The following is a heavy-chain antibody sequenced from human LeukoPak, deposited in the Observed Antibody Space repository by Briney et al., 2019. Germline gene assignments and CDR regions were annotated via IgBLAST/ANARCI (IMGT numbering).Heavy chain of an antibody. CDR3: ARRGGDDSSGLSYFDY. J-gene: IGHJ4*02. V-gene: IGHV3-30*04. Sequence: GGSLRLSCAASGFIFSSYAMHWVRQAPGKGLEWVAVISYDGSNKYYADSVKGRFTISRDNSKNTLNLQMNSLRAEDTAVYYCARRGGDDSSGLSYFDYWGQGTLVTVSS. CDR2: ISYDGSNK. CDR1: GFIFSSYA. D-gene: IGHD3-22*01.